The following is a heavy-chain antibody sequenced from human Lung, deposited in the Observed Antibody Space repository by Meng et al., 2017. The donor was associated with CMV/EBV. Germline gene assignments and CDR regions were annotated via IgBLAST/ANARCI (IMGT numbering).Heavy chain of an antibody. CDR2: IIPILGIA. J-gene: IGHJ4*02. V-gene: IGHV1-69*10. D-gene: IGHD2-2*01. CDR1: GGTFSSYA. Sequence: SXXVSXKASGGTFSSYAISWVRHAPGQGLEWMGGIIPILGIANYAQKFQGRVTITADKSTSTAYMALSSLRSEDTAVYYCARVLGRYCSSTSCLWGYYFDYWXQGTXVTVSS. CDR3: ARVLGRYCSSTSCLWGYYFDY.